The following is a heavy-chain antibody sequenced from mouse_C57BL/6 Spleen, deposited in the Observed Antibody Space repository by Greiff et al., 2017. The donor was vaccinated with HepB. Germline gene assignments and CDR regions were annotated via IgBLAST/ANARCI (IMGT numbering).Heavy chain of an antibody. Sequence: LQESGAELVRPGASVKMSCKASGYTFTSYNMHWVKQTPRQGLEWIGAIYPGNGDTSYNQKFKGKATLTVDKSSSTAYMQLSSLTSEDSAVYLCARSCAGYFFFDYWGQGTTLTVSS. D-gene: IGHD2-3*01. CDR2: IYPGNGDT. CDR1: GYTFTSYN. J-gene: IGHJ2*01. CDR3: ARSCAGYFFFDY. V-gene: IGHV1-12*01.